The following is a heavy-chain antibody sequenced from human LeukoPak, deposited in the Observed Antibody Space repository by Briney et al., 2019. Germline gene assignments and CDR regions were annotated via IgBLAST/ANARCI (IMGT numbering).Heavy chain of an antibody. CDR1: GFTFSSYW. CDR3: ARLRMVRGDILFDY. J-gene: IGHJ4*02. V-gene: IGHV3-21*01. D-gene: IGHD3-10*01. CDR2: ISSSSSYI. Sequence: GGSLRLSCAASGFTFSSYWMNWVRQAPGKGLEWVSSISSSSSYIYYADSVKGRFTISRDNAKNSLYLQMNSLRAEDTAVYYCARLRMVRGDILFDYWGQGTLVTVSS.